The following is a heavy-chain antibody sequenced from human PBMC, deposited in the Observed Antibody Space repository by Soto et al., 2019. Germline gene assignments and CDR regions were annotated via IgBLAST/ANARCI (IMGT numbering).Heavy chain of an antibody. CDR2: IYYSGST. Sequence: SQTLSLTWPVADGSSSSYCWSWIRQPPGKGLEWIGYIYYSGSTNYNPSLKRRVTISVDTSKNQFTLKLSSVTAADTAVYYCLGVGRRRDCYNGMAFMRQRTTVPVCS. V-gene: IGHV4-59*01. CDR1: DGSSSSYC. J-gene: IGHJ6*01. CDR3: LGVGRRRDCYNGMAF.